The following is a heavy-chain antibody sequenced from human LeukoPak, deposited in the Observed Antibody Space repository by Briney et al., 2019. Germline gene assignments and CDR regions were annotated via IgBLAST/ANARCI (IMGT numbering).Heavy chain of an antibody. Sequence: ASVKVSCKASRYTFTSYDINWVRQATGQGLEWMGWMNPNSGNTGYAQKFQGRVTITRNTSISTAYMELSSLRSEDTAVYYCARGDGDTDAFDIWGQGTMVTVSS. D-gene: IGHD4-17*01. CDR2: MNPNSGNT. CDR3: ARGDGDTDAFDI. V-gene: IGHV1-8*03. CDR1: RYTFTSYD. J-gene: IGHJ3*02.